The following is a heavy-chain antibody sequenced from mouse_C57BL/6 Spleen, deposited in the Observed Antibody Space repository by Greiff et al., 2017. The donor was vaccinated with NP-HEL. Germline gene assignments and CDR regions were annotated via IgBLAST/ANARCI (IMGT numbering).Heavy chain of an antibody. CDR3: ARDYEYFDV. J-gene: IGHJ1*03. Sequence: EVKLVESGGGLVKPGGSLKLSCAASGFTFSDYGMHWVRQAPEKGLEWVAYISSGSSTIYYADTVKGRFTISRDNAKNTLFLQMTSLRSEDTAMYYCARDYEYFDVWGTGTTVTVSS. CDR2: ISSGSSTI. V-gene: IGHV5-17*01. D-gene: IGHD1-1*01. CDR1: GFTFSDYG.